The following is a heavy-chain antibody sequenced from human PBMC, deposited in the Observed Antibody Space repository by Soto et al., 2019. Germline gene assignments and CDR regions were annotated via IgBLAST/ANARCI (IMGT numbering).Heavy chain of an antibody. CDR2: ISGSGSST. V-gene: IGHV3-23*01. CDR3: ASYSSGSYDS. CDR1: GFTFSSYA. D-gene: IGHD2-15*01. J-gene: IGHJ5*01. Sequence: PGGSLRLSCAASGFTFSSYAMSWVRQAPGKGLEWVSAISGSGSSTYYADSVKGRFTISRDNAKNTLYLQMNSLRAEDTAVYYCASYSSGSYDSWGQGTLVTVSS.